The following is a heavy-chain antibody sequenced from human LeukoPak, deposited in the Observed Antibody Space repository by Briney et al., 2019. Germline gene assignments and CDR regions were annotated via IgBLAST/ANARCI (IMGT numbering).Heavy chain of an antibody. CDR2: IYTSGST. CDR3: ARDDDSSGYLDY. CDR1: GGSISSGSYY. D-gene: IGHD3-22*01. Sequence: SETLSLTCTVSGGSISSGSYYWSWIRQPAGKGLEWIGRIYTSGSTNYNPSLKSRVTISVDTSKNQFSLKLSSVTAADTAVYYCARDDDSSGYLDYWGQGTLVTVSS. J-gene: IGHJ4*02. V-gene: IGHV4-61*02.